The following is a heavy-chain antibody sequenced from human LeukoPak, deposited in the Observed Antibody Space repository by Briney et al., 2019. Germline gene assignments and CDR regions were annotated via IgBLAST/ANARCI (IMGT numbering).Heavy chain of an antibody. CDR1: GGSFSGYY. Sequence: PSETLSLTCAVYGGSFSGYYWSWIRQPPGKGLEWIGEINHSGSTNYNPSLKSRFTISVDTSKNQFSLKLSSVTAADTAVYYCARSIAAAGVFYFDYWGQGTLVTVSS. CDR3: ARSIAAAGVFYFDY. CDR2: INHSGST. V-gene: IGHV4-34*01. D-gene: IGHD6-13*01. J-gene: IGHJ4*02.